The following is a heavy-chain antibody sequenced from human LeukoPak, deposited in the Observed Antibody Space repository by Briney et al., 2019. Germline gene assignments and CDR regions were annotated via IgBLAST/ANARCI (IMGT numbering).Heavy chain of an antibody. CDR2: IYISGST. Sequence: KPSETLSLTXTVSGGSISSYYWSWIRQPAGKGMEWIGRIYISGSTNYNPSLKSRVTMSVDTSKNQFSLKLSSVTAADTAVYYCARVISDFWSGSTHYFDYWGQGTLVTVSS. CDR1: GGSISSYY. D-gene: IGHD3-3*01. V-gene: IGHV4-4*07. CDR3: ARVISDFWSGSTHYFDY. J-gene: IGHJ4*02.